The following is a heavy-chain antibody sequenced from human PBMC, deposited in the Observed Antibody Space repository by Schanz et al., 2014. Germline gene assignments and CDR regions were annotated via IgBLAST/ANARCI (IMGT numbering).Heavy chain of an antibody. CDR3: ARDEGRDGYNLAFDV. J-gene: IGHJ3*01. D-gene: IGHD5-12*01. V-gene: IGHV3-7*03. CDR2: IKQDGSEK. Sequence: EVQLVESGGGLVQPGGSLRLSCAASGFTFSDYWMSWVRQAPGKGLEWVANIKQDGSEKYYVDSVKGRFIISRDSSKNTLFLQMNSLRPEDTALYFCARDEGRDGYNLAFDVWGQGTLVTVSS. CDR1: GFTFSDYW.